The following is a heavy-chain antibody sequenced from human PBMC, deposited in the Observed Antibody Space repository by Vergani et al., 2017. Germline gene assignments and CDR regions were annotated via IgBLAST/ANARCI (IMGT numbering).Heavy chain of an antibody. V-gene: IGHV4-59*11. D-gene: IGHD6-19*01. Sequence: QVQLQESCPGLVKSSETLSLTCSVSFDSIRNLYCNWIRQTPGKGLEWIGSIHYSENTNYHPSLKTRVTISVDTSKNQFSLTLTSVTAADTAVYYCASDTHSGQRADRWGQGSLVSV. J-gene: IGHJ5*02. CDR2: IHYSENT. CDR1: FDSIRNLY. CDR3: ASDTHSGQRADR.